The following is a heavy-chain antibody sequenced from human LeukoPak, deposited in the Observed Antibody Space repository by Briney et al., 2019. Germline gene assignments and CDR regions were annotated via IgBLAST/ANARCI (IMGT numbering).Heavy chain of an antibody. V-gene: IGHV1-24*01. CDR3: ATSRVGDTVSLDY. Sequence: ASVKVSCKVSGYTLTELSIHWVRQSPGKGLEWMGGFEPEDAKTFYAQRFQGRITMTEDTSTNTGYMNLSSLRSEDTAIYYCATSRVGDTVSLDYWGQGSLVTVPS. CDR2: FEPEDAKT. CDR1: GYTLTELS. J-gene: IGHJ4*02. D-gene: IGHD1-26*01.